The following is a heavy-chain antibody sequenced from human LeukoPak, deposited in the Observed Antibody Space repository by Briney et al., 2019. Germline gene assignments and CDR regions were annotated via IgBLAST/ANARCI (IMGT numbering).Heavy chain of an antibody. J-gene: IGHJ6*03. CDR3: ARTTEAHSRRTRYYDYYMDV. CDR2: IYYSGST. D-gene: IGHD6-13*01. CDR1: GGSISSYY. Sequence: SETLSLTCTVSGGSISSYYWSWIRQPPGKGLEWIGYIYYSGSTNYNPSLKSRVTISVDTSKNQFSLKLSSVTAADTAVYYCARTTEAHSRRTRYYDYYMDVWGKGTTVTVSS. V-gene: IGHV4-59*01.